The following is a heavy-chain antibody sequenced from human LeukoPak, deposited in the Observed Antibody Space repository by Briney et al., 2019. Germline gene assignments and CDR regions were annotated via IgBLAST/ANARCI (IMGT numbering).Heavy chain of an antibody. V-gene: IGHV4-34*01. J-gene: IGHJ6*03. Sequence: SETLSLTCAVYGGSFSGYYWSWIRQPPGKGLEWIGEINHSGSTNYNPSLKSRVTISVDTSKNQFSLKLSSVTAADTAVYYCATFPIFKNYYYMDVWGKGTTVPVSS. CDR2: INHSGST. D-gene: IGHD3-9*01. CDR3: ATFPIFKNYYYMDV. CDR1: GGSFSGYY.